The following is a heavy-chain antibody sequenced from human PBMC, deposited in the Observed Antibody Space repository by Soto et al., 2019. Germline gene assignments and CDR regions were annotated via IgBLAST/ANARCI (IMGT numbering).Heavy chain of an antibody. CDR2: ISAYNGNT. D-gene: IGHD3-10*01. V-gene: IGHV1-18*01. CDR3: ARVSTVWFGAYYHGMDV. Sequence: QVQLVQSGAEVKKPGASVKVSCKASGYTFTSYGINWVRQAPGQGLEWMGWISAYNGNTNYAPKLQGRVTMTTDTSTTTAYMELRSLRSDDTAVYYCARVSTVWFGAYYHGMDVWGQGTTVTVSS. CDR1: GYTFTSYG. J-gene: IGHJ6*02.